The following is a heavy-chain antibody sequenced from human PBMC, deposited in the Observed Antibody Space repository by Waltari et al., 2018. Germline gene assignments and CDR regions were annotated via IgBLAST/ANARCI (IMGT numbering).Heavy chain of an antibody. CDR3: VRDKSLAGNY. D-gene: IGHD6-19*01. CDR2: ISGSSSTI. J-gene: IGHJ4*02. Sequence: EVQLVESGGGLVQPGGSLRLSCAASGFTFSSYSMNWVRQAPGKGRGWVSYISGSSSTIYYADSVKGRFTISRDNAKTSLYLQMNSLRAEDTAVYYCVRDKSLAGNYWGQGTLVTVSS. V-gene: IGHV3-48*01. CDR1: GFTFSSYS.